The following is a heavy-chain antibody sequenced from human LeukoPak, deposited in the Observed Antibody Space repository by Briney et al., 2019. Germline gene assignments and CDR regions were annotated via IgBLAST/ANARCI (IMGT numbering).Heavy chain of an antibody. V-gene: IGHV1-18*01. Sequence: ASVKVSCKASGYTFTSYGITWVRQAPGQALEWMGWISAYNGNTNYAQKLQGRVTKTTDTSTSTAYMELRSLRSDDTAVYYCARTGYSSSWYDAEYFHHWGQGTLVAVSS. CDR3: ARTGYSSSWYDAEYFHH. J-gene: IGHJ1*01. CDR1: GYTFTSYG. D-gene: IGHD6-13*01. CDR2: ISAYNGNT.